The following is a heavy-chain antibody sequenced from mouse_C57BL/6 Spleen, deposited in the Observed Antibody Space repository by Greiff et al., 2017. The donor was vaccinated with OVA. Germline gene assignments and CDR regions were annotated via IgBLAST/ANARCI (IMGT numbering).Heavy chain of an antibody. Sequence: QVQLQQSGAELVRPGASVTLSCKASGYTFTDYEMHWVKQTPVHGLEWIGAIDPETGGTAYNQKFKGKAILTADKSSSTAYMELRSLTSEDSAVYYCTRRDYYGSLDVWGTGTTVTVSS. D-gene: IGHD1-1*01. V-gene: IGHV1-15*01. CDR2: IDPETGGT. J-gene: IGHJ1*03. CDR1: GYTFTDYE. CDR3: TRRDYYGSLDV.